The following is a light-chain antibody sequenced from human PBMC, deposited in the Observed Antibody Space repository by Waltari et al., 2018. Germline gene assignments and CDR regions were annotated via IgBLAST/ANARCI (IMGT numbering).Light chain of an antibody. CDR2: DVS. Sequence: QSALTQPRSVSGSPGQSVTISCTGTSSDVGGYNYVSWYQQHPGKAPKLMIYDVSKRPSGVPGRVSGSKSGNAASLTISGRQAEDEADYDCCSYAGSYVVFGGGTKLTVL. V-gene: IGLV2-11*01. J-gene: IGLJ2*01. CDR3: CSYAGSYVV. CDR1: SSDVGGYNY.